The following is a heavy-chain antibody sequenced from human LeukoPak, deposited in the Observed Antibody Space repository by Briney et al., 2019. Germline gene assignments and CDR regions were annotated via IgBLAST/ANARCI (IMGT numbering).Heavy chain of an antibody. J-gene: IGHJ3*01. V-gene: IGHV3-53*01. Sequence: GGTLRLSCTASGFTFSSYGMNWVRQAPGKGLEWVSVIYSGGSTGYADSVKGRFILSRDNSKNTLYLQMNSLRVEDTAVYYCASDRADSSGYYFGSLWGQGTMVTVSS. CDR3: ASDRADSSGYYFGSL. CDR1: GFTFSSYG. D-gene: IGHD3-22*01. CDR2: IYSGGST.